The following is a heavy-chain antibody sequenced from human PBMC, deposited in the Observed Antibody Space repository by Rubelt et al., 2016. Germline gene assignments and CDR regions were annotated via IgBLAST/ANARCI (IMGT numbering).Heavy chain of an antibody. Sequence: QVQLVQSGAEVKKPGASVKVSCKASGYTFTSYGISWVRQAPGQGLEWMGWINTNTGNPTFAQGVTGRFVFSLDTSVSTADLQISSLKAEDTAVYYCARGGWLLPNYWGQGTLVTVSS. CDR2: INTNTGNP. CDR3: ARGGWLLPNY. V-gene: IGHV7-4-1*02. CDR1: GYTFTSYG. D-gene: IGHD3-22*01. J-gene: IGHJ4*02.